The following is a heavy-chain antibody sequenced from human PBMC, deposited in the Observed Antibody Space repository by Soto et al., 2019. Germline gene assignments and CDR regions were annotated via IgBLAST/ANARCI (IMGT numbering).Heavy chain of an antibody. D-gene: IGHD1-26*01. CDR3: GRERQWEPVLY. Sequence: ASVKVSCKASGYSFANYGITWVRQAPGQGLEWMGWISGYNSNTNYAQKFEGRFTMTKDTTKSTAYLEVRSLRFDDTAVYYCGRERQWEPVLYWGQGTPVTVSS. V-gene: IGHV1-18*01. CDR2: ISGYNSNT. CDR1: GYSFANYG. J-gene: IGHJ4*02.